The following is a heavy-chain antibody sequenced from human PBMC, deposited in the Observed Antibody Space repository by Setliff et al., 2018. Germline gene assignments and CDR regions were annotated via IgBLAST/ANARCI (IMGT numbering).Heavy chain of an antibody. CDR3: AKLVWLTTWYYMDV. Sequence: GGSLRLSCSASGFTLSTYWMNWVRQAPGKGLEWVSGISGSGGSTYYADSVKGRFTISRDNSKNTLYLQMNSLRAEDTAVYYCAKLVWLTTWYYMDVWGKGTTVTVSS. V-gene: IGHV3-23*01. D-gene: IGHD5-18*01. CDR2: ISGSGGST. CDR1: GFTLSTYW. J-gene: IGHJ6*03.